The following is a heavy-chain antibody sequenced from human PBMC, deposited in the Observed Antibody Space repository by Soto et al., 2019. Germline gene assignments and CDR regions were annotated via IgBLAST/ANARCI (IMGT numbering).Heavy chain of an antibody. D-gene: IGHD3-3*01. Sequence: PGESLKISCQGSGYSFTTYWIGWVRQMPGRGLEWMGIIYAGDSDTRYSPSFQGQVTISADKSISTAYLQWSSLKASDTAIYYCARCLRLSTGLVVFDIWGKGTMVTVAS. V-gene: IGHV5-51*01. CDR2: IYAGDSDT. CDR1: GYSFTTYW. J-gene: IGHJ3*02. CDR3: ARCLRLSTGLVVFDI.